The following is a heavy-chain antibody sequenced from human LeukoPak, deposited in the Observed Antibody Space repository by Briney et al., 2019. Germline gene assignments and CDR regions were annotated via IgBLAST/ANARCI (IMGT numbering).Heavy chain of an antibody. V-gene: IGHV4-39*07. CDR2: IYYSGST. Sequence: SETLSLTCTVSGGSISSSSYYWGWIRQPPGKGLEWIGSIYYSGSTYYNPSLKSRVTISVDTSKNQFSLKLSSVTAADTAVYYCARSLGSSIWFDPWGQGTLDTVSS. J-gene: IGHJ5*02. D-gene: IGHD6-13*01. CDR3: ARSLGSSIWFDP. CDR1: GGSISSSSYY.